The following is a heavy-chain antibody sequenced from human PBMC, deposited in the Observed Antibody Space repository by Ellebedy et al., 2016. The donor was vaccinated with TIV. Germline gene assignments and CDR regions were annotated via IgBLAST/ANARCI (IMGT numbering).Heavy chain of an antibody. J-gene: IGHJ4*02. CDR3: TTTGGATFDY. D-gene: IGHD1-26*01. CDR1: RFPFSNAW. V-gene: IGHV3-15*01. CDR2: IKGRTDAGTT. Sequence: GGSLRLXXAASRFPFSNAWMSWVRQAPGKGLEWVGRIKGRTDAGTTDYAAPVKGRFTISRDDSKNTLYLQMNSLKTEDTAVYYCTTTGGATFDYWGQGTLVTVSS.